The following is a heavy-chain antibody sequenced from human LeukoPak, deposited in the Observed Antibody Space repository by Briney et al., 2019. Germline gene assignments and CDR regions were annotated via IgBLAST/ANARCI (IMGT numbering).Heavy chain of an antibody. Sequence: PGGSLRLSCAGSGFTVSRSYMTWARQAPGKGLEWVSVIYSDGSTYYADSVKGRFTISRDNSKNTLSLQMNSLGAEDTAVYYCARDRDSSTWYGFWGQGALVIVSS. CDR1: GFTVSRSY. CDR3: ARDRDSSTWYGF. V-gene: IGHV3-66*01. D-gene: IGHD6-13*01. CDR2: IYSDGST. J-gene: IGHJ5*01.